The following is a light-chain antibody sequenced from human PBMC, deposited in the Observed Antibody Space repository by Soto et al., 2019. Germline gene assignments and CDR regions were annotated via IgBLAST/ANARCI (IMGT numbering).Light chain of an antibody. Sequence: IQMTQSPSTLSASVGDRVTITCRASQSISSWLAWYQQKPGNAPTLLIYKASTLKSGVPPRFSGSGSGTDFTLATSSLQPEDSATYYCLQDINYPWPFAQGPKV. CDR3: LQDINYPWP. CDR1: QSISSW. V-gene: IGKV1-5*03. CDR2: KAS. J-gene: IGKJ1*01.